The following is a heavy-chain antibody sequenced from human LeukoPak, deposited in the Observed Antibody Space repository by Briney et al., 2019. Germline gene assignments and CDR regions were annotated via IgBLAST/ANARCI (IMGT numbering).Heavy chain of an antibody. D-gene: IGHD1-1*01. CDR3: ATDDVTTGTKTALGY. J-gene: IGHJ4*02. V-gene: IGHV1-58*01. CDR2: IVVGSGNT. CDR1: GFTFTSSA. Sequence: SVTVSCKASGFTFTSSAVQWVRQARGQGPEWIGWIVVGSGNTNYAQKFQERVTINRDMSTSTAYMELSSLRSEDTAVYYCATDDVTTGTKTALGYWDQGTLVTVSS.